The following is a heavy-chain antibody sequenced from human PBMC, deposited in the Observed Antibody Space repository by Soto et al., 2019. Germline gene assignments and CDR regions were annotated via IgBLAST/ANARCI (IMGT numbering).Heavy chain of an antibody. CDR1: GFTFSSYA. CDR3: AKSSEYQLLYYYYGMDV. J-gene: IGHJ6*02. V-gene: IGHV3-23*01. D-gene: IGHD2-2*01. Sequence: GSLRLSCAASGFTFSSYAITWCRHAPLKGLEWASAISGSGGSTYYADSVKGRFTISRDNSKNTLYLQMNSLRAEDTAVYYCAKSSEYQLLYYYYGMDVWGQGTTVTVSS. CDR2: ISGSGGST.